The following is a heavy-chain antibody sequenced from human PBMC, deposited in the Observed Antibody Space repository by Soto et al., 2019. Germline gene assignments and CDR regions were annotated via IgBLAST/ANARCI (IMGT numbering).Heavy chain of an antibody. Sequence: ACHAPGQRLEWMGWINVGNGNTRYSQKFQGRLTLTRDTPGNTAYLELNSLISEDTAVYYCATQQDYDHGLDSWAQGTLVTGYS. D-gene: IGHD3-22*01. CDR2: INVGNGNT. J-gene: IGHJ4*02. CDR3: ATQQDYDHGLDS. V-gene: IGHV1-3*01.